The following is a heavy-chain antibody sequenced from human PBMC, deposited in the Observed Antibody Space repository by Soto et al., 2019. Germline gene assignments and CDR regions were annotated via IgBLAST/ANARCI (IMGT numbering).Heavy chain of an antibody. V-gene: IGHV2-5*02. CDR3: AHAGDYDLLTFDH. CDR1: GFSLTTYDMG. J-gene: IGHJ4*02. Sequence: QITLKESGPTLVRPAQTLTPTCAFSGFSLTTYDMGVAWIRQPPGKALEWLALIYWDDDKRYSPSLKDRLAISKDTSRNQVVLTITNMDPGDTATYFCAHAGDYDLLTFDHWGPGTLVTVSS. CDR2: IYWDDDK. D-gene: IGHD4-17*01.